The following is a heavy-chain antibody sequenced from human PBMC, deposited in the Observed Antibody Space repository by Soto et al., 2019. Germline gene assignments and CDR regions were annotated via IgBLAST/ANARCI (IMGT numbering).Heavy chain of an antibody. J-gene: IGHJ4*02. CDR2: ISGSGGST. CDR1: GFTFSSYA. CDR3: AKDVVYPQRRLAVAGTHPDY. D-gene: IGHD6-19*01. V-gene: IGHV3-23*01. Sequence: GGSLRLSCAASGFTFSSYAMSWVRQAPGKGLEWVSAISGSGGSTYYADSVKGRFTISRDNSKNTLYLQMNSLRAEDTAVYYCAKDVVYPQRRLAVAGTHPDYWGQGTLVTVSS.